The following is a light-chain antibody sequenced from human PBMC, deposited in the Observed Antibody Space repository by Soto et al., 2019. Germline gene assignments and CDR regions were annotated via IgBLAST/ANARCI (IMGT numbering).Light chain of an antibody. CDR1: QSVSGSY. CDR3: QHYGSSPWT. V-gene: IGKV3-20*01. Sequence: EIVLTQSPGTLSLSPGERATLSCRASQSVSGSYLAWYHQKPGQAPRLLIYGASSRATGIPDRFSGSGSGTDFTLSISRLEPEDFALYYCQHYGSSPWTFGQGTKVDIK. J-gene: IGKJ1*01. CDR2: GAS.